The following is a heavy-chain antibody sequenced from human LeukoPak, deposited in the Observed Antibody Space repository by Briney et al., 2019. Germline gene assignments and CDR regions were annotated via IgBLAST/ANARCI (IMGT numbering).Heavy chain of an antibody. J-gene: IGHJ6*04. Sequence: PGGSLRLSCAASGFTFSSYWMHWVRQAPGKGLVWVSRINNDGSFTNYADSVKGRFTISRDNAKNSLYLQMNSLRAEDTAVYYCAELGITMIGGVWGKGTTVTISS. V-gene: IGHV3-74*01. CDR1: GFTFSSYW. CDR3: AELGITMIGGV. CDR2: INNDGSFT. D-gene: IGHD3-10*02.